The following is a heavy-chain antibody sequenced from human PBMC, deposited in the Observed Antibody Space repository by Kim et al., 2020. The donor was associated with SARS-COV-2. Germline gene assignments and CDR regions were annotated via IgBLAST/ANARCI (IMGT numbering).Heavy chain of an antibody. CDR3: ARDLAHFDWLKLIYYYCGMDV. V-gene: IGHV3-11*06. Sequence: RFTISRDNAKNSLYLQMNSLRAEDTAVYYCARDLAHFDWLKLIYYYCGMDVWGQGTTVTVSS. J-gene: IGHJ6*02. D-gene: IGHD3-9*01.